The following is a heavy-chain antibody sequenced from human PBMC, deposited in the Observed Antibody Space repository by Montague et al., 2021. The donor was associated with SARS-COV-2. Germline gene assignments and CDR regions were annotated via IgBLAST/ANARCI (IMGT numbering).Heavy chain of an antibody. CDR3: ARVGRQQLVRLSGMDV. Sequence: SETLSLTCTVSGGSISSGGYYWGWIRQPPGKGLEWIGSIYYSGSTXYNPSLKSRVTISVDTSKNQFSLKLSSVTAADTAVYYCARVGRQQLVRLSGMDVWGQGTTVTVSS. CDR2: IYYSGST. V-gene: IGHV4-39*07. J-gene: IGHJ6*02. D-gene: IGHD6-13*01. CDR1: GGSISSGGYY.